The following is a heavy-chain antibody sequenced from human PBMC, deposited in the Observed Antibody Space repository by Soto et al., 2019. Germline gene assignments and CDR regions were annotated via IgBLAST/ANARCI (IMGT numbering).Heavy chain of an antibody. Sequence: EVQLVESGEGLVKPGGSLRLSRAASGFTFSSYSMNWVRKAPGKGLEWVSSISSSSSYIYYADSVKGRFTISRDNAKNSLYLQMNSLRAEDTAVYYCASFLYDFWSGYLGIYGMDVWGQGTTVTVSS. CDR1: GFTFSSYS. CDR3: ASFLYDFWSGYLGIYGMDV. CDR2: ISSSSSYI. J-gene: IGHJ6*02. D-gene: IGHD3-3*01. V-gene: IGHV3-21*01.